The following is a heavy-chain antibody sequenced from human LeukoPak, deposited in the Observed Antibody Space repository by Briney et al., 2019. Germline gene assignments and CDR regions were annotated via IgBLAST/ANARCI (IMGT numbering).Heavy chain of an antibody. J-gene: IGHJ6*03. V-gene: IGHV1-69*05. D-gene: IGHD1-26*01. CDR2: IIPMFGSA. CDR1: GDIFNSYS. Sequence: SVRVSCKASGDIFNSYSISWVRQAPGQGLEWMGGIIPMFGSANYAQTFQDRVTITTDQSTSTAYMELSSLSSEDTAVYYCARVGRSRGSLPNSYYYMDVWGTGTTVTVSS. CDR3: ARVGRSRGSLPNSYYYMDV.